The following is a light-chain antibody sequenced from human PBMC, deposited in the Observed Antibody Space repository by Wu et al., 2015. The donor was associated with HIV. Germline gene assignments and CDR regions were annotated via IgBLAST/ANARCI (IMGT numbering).Light chain of an antibody. V-gene: IGKV3-11*01. CDR2: DAF. J-gene: IGKJ2*01. CDR1: QSVGSY. Sequence: EIVLTQSPATLSLSPGERATLSCRASQSVGSYLAWYQQKPGQAPRLLIYDAFNRAAGIPARFSGRGSGTDFTLTISNLEPEDFAVYYCQLRNNWPTFGQGTKLEI. CDR3: QLRNNWPT.